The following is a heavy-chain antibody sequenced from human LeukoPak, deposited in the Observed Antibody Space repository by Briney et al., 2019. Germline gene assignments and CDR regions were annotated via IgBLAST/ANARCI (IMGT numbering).Heavy chain of an antibody. CDR2: IYPNGRT. Sequence: GGSLRPSCAASGLSVSDNYMTWVRQAPGKGLDWVSIIYPNGRTYYADSVKGRFTISRDNSKNTLNLQMNSLRVEDTAMYYCARAWTGDYWGQGTLVTVSS. CDR1: GLSVSDNY. CDR3: ARAWTGDY. V-gene: IGHV3-53*01. D-gene: IGHD3/OR15-3a*01. J-gene: IGHJ4*02.